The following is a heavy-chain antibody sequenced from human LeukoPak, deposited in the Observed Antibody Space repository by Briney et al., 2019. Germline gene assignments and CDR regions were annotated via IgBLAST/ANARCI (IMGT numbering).Heavy chain of an antibody. CDR3: ARVDNCSGGSCFGGVGY. CDR1: GFTFSSYG. D-gene: IGHD2-15*01. Sequence: GGSLRLSCAASGFTFSSYGMHWVRQAPGKGLEWVAVIWYDGSNKYYADSVKGRFTISRDNSKNTLYLQMNSLRAEDTAVYYCARVDNCSGGSCFGGVGYWGQGTLVTVSS. J-gene: IGHJ4*02. V-gene: IGHV3-33*01. CDR2: IWYDGSNK.